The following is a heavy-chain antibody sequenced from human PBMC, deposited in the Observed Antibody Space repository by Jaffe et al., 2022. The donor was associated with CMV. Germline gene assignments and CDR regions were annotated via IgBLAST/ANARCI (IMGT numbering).Heavy chain of an antibody. Sequence: EVQLVESGGGLVKPGGSLRLSCAASGFTFSNAWMSWVRQAPGKGLEWVGRIKSKTDGGTTDYAAPVKGRFTISRDDSKNTLYLQMNSLKTEDTAVYYCTTERGSYWRYEYYFDYWGQGTLVTVSS. D-gene: IGHD1-26*01. CDR1: GFTFSNAW. CDR3: TTERGSYWRYEYYFDY. J-gene: IGHJ4*02. CDR2: IKSKTDGGTT. V-gene: IGHV3-15*01.